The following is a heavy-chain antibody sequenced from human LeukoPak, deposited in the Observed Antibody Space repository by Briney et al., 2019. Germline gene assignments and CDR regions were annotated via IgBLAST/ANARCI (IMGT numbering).Heavy chain of an antibody. CDR2: IYTSGST. J-gene: IGHJ4*02. Sequence: SETLSLTCTVSGGSISSGSYYWSWIRQPAGKGLEWIGRIYTSGSTNYNPSLKSRVTISVDTSKSQFSLKLSSVTAADTAVYYCARVSWLQYYFDYWGQGTLVTVSS. CDR1: GGSISSGSYY. V-gene: IGHV4-61*02. D-gene: IGHD5-24*01. CDR3: ARVSWLQYYFDY.